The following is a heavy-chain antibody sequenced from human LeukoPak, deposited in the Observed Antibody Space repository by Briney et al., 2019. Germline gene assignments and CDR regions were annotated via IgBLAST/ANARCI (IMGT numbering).Heavy chain of an antibody. J-gene: IGHJ3*02. Sequence: PSETLSLTCTVSGGSISSYYWSWIRQPPGKGLEWIGYIYYSGSTNYNPSLKSRVTISVDTSKNQFSLKLSSVTAADTAVYYCARARYSSGYYVDAFDIWGQGQWSPSLQ. V-gene: IGHV4-59*01. CDR3: ARARYSSGYYVDAFDI. CDR2: IYYSGST. CDR1: GGSISSYY. D-gene: IGHD3-22*01.